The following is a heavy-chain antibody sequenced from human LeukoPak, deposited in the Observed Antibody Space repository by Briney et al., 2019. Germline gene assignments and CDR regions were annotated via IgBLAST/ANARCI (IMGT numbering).Heavy chain of an antibody. D-gene: IGHD2-8*02. Sequence: PGGSLRLSCAASGFTFSSFGMHWVRQAPGEGLEWVAYIGYTGTDTYYADSVKGRFTISRDNSKNTVHLQVNSLRAVDTALYSCARDLTERKYYIAYWGQGTLVTVSS. CDR2: IGYTGTDT. CDR3: ARDLTERKYYIAY. CDR1: GFTFSSFG. J-gene: IGHJ4*02. V-gene: IGHV3-30*02.